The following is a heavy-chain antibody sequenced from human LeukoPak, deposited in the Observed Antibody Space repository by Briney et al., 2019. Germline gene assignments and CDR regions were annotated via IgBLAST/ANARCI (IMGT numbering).Heavy chain of an antibody. J-gene: IGHJ4*02. V-gene: IGHV4-61*02. CDR1: GGSISSGSYY. D-gene: IGHD3-22*01. CDR2: IYTSGST. Sequence: SETLSLTCTVSGGSISSGSYYWSWIRQPAGKGLEWIGRIYTSGSTNYNPSLKSRVTISVDTSKNQFSLKLSSVTAAATAVYYCARVPRGGYSVTVDYWGQGTLVTVSS. CDR3: ARVPRGGYSVTVDY.